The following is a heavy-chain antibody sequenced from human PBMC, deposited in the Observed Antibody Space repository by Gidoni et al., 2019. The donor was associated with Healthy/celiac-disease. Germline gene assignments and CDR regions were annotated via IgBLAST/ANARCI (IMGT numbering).Heavy chain of an antibody. J-gene: IGHJ3*02. V-gene: IGHV3-30*04. CDR2: ISYDGSNK. D-gene: IGHD3-10*01. CDR3: ARVLLWFGELKGDAFDI. Sequence: QVQLVESGGGVVQPGRSLRLSCAASGFTFSSYAMHWVRQAPGKGLEWVAVISYDGSNKYYADSVKGRFTISRDNSKNTLYLQMNSLRAEDTAVYYCARVLLWFGELKGDAFDIWGQGTMVTVSS. CDR1: GFTFSSYA.